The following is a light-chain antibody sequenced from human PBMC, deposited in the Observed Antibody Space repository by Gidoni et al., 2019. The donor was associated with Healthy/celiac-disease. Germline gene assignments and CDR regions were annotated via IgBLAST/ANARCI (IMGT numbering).Light chain of an antibody. CDR3: QQYNNWPGWT. J-gene: IGKJ1*01. V-gene: IGKV3-15*01. Sequence: QPPATLSVSPGERATLSCRASQSVSSNLAWYQQKPGQAPRLLIYGASTRATGIPARCSGSGSGTEFTLTISSLQSEDFAVYYCQQYNNWPGWTFGQGTKVEIK. CDR1: QSVSSN. CDR2: GAS.